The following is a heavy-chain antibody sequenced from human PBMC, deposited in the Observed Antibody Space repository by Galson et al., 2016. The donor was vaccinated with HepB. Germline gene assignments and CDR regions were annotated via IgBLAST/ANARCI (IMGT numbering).Heavy chain of an antibody. D-gene: IGHD1-26*01. Sequence: QSGAEVKKPGESLKISCKASGYIFTNYWIGWVRQMPGNGLEWMGIIYPSDSDTRYNPSFQGQVIFSADKSSTTAYLQWSSLQASDTAIYYCARHGFSWWEGGTYRAFDIWGQGTVVTVSS. CDR1: GYIFTNYW. J-gene: IGHJ3*02. CDR3: ARHGFSWWEGGTYRAFDI. V-gene: IGHV5-51*01. CDR2: IYPSDSDT.